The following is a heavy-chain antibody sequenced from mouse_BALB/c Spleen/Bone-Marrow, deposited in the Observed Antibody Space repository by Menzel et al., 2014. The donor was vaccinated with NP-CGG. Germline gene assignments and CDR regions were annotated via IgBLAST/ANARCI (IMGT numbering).Heavy chain of an antibody. CDR1: GYSFTGYF. CDR2: INPYNGDT. D-gene: IGHD2-3*01. J-gene: IGHJ3*01. V-gene: IGHV1-37*01. Sequence: VQLRQSGPELVKPGASVKISCKASGYSFTGYFMNWVKQSHGKSLEWIGRINPYNGDTFYNQKFKGKATLTVDKSSSTAHKELLSLTSEDSAVYYCGGQDGYYGGFAYWGQGTLVTVSA. CDR3: GGQDGYYGGFAY.